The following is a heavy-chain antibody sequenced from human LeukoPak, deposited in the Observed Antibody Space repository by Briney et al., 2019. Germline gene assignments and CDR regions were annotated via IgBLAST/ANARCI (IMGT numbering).Heavy chain of an antibody. J-gene: IGHJ4*02. Sequence: GGSLRLSCAASGFTFSSYGMHWVRQAPGKGLEWVAFIRYDGSNKYYADSVKGRFTISRDNSKNTLYLQMNSLRAEDTAVYYCAKDLFVAVAGNYFDYWGQGTLVTVSS. CDR1: GFTFSSYG. V-gene: IGHV3-30*02. CDR2: IRYDGSNK. CDR3: AKDLFVAVAGNYFDY. D-gene: IGHD6-19*01.